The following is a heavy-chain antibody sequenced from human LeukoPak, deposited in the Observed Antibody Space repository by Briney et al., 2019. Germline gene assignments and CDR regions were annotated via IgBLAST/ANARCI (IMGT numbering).Heavy chain of an antibody. CDR3: AKEIWPTVTTPGWTYFDY. V-gene: IGHV3-30*04. J-gene: IGHJ4*02. CDR1: GFTFSSYA. D-gene: IGHD4-17*01. Sequence: GGALRLSCAASGFTFSSYAMHWVRQAPGKGLEWVAVISYDGSNKYYADSVKGRFTISRDNSKNTLYLQMNSLRAEDTAVYYCAKEIWPTVTTPGWTYFDYWGQGALVTVSS. CDR2: ISYDGSNK.